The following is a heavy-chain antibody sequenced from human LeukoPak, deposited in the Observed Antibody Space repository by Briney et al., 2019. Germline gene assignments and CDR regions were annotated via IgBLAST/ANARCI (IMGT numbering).Heavy chain of an antibody. CDR1: GFTFSSYG. CDR2: ISGSAFTT. D-gene: IGHD2/OR15-2a*01. CDR3: AKNIRTEGNYYYYMDV. J-gene: IGHJ6*03. Sequence: PGGSLRLSCAASGFTFSSYGMHWVRQAPGKGLEWVSAISGSAFTTFYADSVKGRFTISRDNSKNTLYLQMSSLRAEDTAVYYCAKNIRTEGNYYYYMDVWGTGTTVTVSS. V-gene: IGHV3-23*01.